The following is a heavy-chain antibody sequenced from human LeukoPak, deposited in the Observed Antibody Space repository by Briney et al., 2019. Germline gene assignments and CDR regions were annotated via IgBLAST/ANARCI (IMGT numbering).Heavy chain of an antibody. CDR1: GFTLSSYS. J-gene: IGHJ3*01. V-gene: IGHV3-21*01. CDR2: ISSSSSYI. Sequence: PGGSLRLSCAASGFTLSSYSMNWVRQAPGNGLEWVSSISSSSSYIYYADSVKGRFTISRDNAKSSLYLQMNRLRAEDTAVYYCAREDSSGYSSTGYAFDLWGKGTMVTVSS. CDR3: AREDSSGYSSTGYAFDL. D-gene: IGHD3-22*01.